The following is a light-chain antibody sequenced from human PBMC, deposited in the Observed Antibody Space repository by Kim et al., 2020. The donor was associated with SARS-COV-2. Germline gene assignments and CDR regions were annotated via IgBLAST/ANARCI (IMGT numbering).Light chain of an antibody. J-gene: IGKJ2*01. CDR1: QSVNSN. V-gene: IGKV3-15*01. CDR3: QQYNNWPYT. CDR2: GAS. Sequence: SVTPGERATRSCRASQSVNSNLAWYQQKPGQAPRLLIYGASTRATGIPARFSGSGSGTEFTLTISSLQSEDFAAYYCQQYNNWPYTFGQGTKLEI.